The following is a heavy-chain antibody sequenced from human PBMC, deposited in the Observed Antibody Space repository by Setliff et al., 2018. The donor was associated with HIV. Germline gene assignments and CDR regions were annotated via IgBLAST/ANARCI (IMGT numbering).Heavy chain of an antibody. D-gene: IGHD3-22*01. CDR3: ARDHDSSAYTYFDY. J-gene: IGHJ4*02. Sequence: SVKVSCKASRGTFSSYGFNWVRQAPRQGLEWMGGIIPILGIANYAQKFKGRVTITAGKSTSTVYMELRSLRSEDTAVYYCARDHDSSAYTYFDYWGQGTLVTVSS. CDR1: RGTFSSYG. CDR2: IIPILGIA. V-gene: IGHV1-69*10.